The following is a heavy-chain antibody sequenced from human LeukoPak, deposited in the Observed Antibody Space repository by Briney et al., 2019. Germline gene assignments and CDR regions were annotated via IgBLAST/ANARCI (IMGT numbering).Heavy chain of an antibody. J-gene: IGHJ6*04. CDR1: GGSFSGYY. D-gene: IGHD4-11*01. CDR3: ARGVTYSILQMDV. CDR2: INHGGST. Sequence: SETPSLTCAVYGGSFSGYYWSWLRQPPGKGLEWIGEINHGGSTNYNPSLKSRVTISVDTSKNQFSLKLSSVTAADTAVYYCARGVTYSILQMDVWGKGTTVTVSS. V-gene: IGHV4-34*01.